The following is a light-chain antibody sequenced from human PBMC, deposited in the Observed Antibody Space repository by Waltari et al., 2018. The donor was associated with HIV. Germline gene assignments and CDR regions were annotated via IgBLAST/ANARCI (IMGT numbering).Light chain of an antibody. Sequence: QSVLTQPPSVSGAPGQRVTISCSGSGSNIGAGYDVHWYQQLPGSAPKLLIYVNTKRPSGVPDRCSGSKSGPSASLAITGLQAEDEADYYCQSYDSSLRGVFGGGTKLTVL. V-gene: IGLV1-40*01. CDR3: QSYDSSLRGV. J-gene: IGLJ3*02. CDR2: VNT. CDR1: GSNIGAGYD.